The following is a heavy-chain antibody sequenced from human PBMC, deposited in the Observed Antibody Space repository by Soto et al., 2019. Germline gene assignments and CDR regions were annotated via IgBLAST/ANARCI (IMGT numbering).Heavy chain of an antibody. Sequence: SETLSLTCTVSGGSISSYYWSWIRQPPGKGLEWIGYIYYSGSTNYNPSLKSRLTISLDTSKNQFSLKLSSVTAADTAIYYCARVASASWFDSWGQGTLVTVSS. CDR3: ARVASASWFDS. CDR2: IYYSGST. J-gene: IGHJ5*01. V-gene: IGHV4-59*12. CDR1: GGSISSYY.